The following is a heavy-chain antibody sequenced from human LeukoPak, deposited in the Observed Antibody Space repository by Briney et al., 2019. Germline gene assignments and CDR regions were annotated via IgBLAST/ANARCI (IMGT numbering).Heavy chain of an antibody. CDR1: GYTFTSYG. J-gene: IGHJ4*02. CDR2: ISAYNGNT. Sequence: ASAKVSCKASGYTFTSYGISWVRQAPGQGLEWMGWISAYNGNTNYAQKLQGRVTMTTDTSTSTAYMELRSLRSDDTAVYYCARLSVTDYVWGSWGQGTLVTVSS. V-gene: IGHV1-18*01. CDR3: ARLSVTDYVWGS. D-gene: IGHD3-16*01.